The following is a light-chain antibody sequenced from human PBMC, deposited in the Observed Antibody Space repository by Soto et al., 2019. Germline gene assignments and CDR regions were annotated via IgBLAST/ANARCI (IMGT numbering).Light chain of an antibody. CDR1: QSISSTY. CDR3: HLYLRSPNT. V-gene: IGKV3-20*01. J-gene: IGKJ2*01. CDR2: GAS. Sequence: EIVLTQSPGTLSLSPGERATLSCRASQSISSTYLAWYQQKPGQAPRLLIYGASNRATGIPDRFSGSGSGTDFTLTISRLEPEDFAVFYCHLYLRSPNTFGQGTKLEIK.